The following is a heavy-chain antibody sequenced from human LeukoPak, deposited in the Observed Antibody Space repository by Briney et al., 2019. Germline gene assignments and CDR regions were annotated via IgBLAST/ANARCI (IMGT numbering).Heavy chain of an antibody. CDR1: GGSFSGYY. J-gene: IGHJ4*02. Sequence: SETLSLTCAVYGGSFSGYYWSWIRQPPGKGLEWIGSIYYSGSTYYNPSLKSRVTISVDTSKNQFSLKLSSVTAADTAVYYCARGDIVVVKSIDYWGQGTLVTVSS. CDR3: ARGDIVVVKSIDY. D-gene: IGHD2-15*01. CDR2: IYYSGST. V-gene: IGHV4-34*01.